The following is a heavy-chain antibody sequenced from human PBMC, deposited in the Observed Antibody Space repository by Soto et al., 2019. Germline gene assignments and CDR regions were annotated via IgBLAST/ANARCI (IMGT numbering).Heavy chain of an antibody. D-gene: IGHD5-12*01. CDR2: IIPIFGKA. Sequence: SVKVSCKASGGTFISYAITWVQQAPGQGLEWVGGIIPIFGKANYAQKFQGRVTMTADESTSTAYMELSSLRSEDTAVYYCARGAPRGLRFGPLDYWGQGTLVTVSS. CDR1: GGTFISYA. CDR3: ARGAPRGLRFGPLDY. V-gene: IGHV1-69*13. J-gene: IGHJ4*02.